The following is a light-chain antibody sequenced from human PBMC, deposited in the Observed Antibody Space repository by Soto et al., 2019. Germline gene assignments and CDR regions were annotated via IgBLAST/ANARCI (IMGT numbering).Light chain of an antibody. V-gene: IGKV3-11*01. CDR2: DAS. Sequence: EIVLTQSPATLSLSPGDSVTLSCRASQSVSSFLAWYQQKPGQAPRLLIYDASNRATGIPARFSGSGSGTDFTLTISSLEPVDFAVYYCQQCSSWPHTFGRGTKLEIK. J-gene: IGKJ2*01. CDR1: QSVSSF. CDR3: QQCSSWPHT.